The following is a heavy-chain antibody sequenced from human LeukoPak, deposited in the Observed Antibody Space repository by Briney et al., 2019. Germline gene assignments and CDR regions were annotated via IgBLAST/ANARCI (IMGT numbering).Heavy chain of an antibody. Sequence: ASVRVSCKSSGYKFTAYYIHWIRQAPGQGLEWMGWVNPDSGDTNCTQKYQGRLTLTRDTSVTTVYMELSSLTSDDTAVYYCARVWDASGWSNWFDPWGQGTLVTVS. V-gene: IGHV1-2*02. J-gene: IGHJ5*02. CDR2: VNPDSGDT. D-gene: IGHD6-19*01. CDR3: ARVWDASGWSNWFDP. CDR1: GYKFTAYY.